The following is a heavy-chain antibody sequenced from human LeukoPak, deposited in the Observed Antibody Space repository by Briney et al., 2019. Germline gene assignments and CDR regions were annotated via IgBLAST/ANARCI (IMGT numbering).Heavy chain of an antibody. V-gene: IGHV3-30-3*01. Sequence: GGSLRLSCAASGFTVSSNYMSWVRQAPGKGLEWVAVISYDGSNKYYADSVKGRFTISRDNSKNTLYLQMNSLRAEDTAVYYCARDETIFGVEDAFDIWGQGTMVTVSS. CDR3: ARDETIFGVEDAFDI. D-gene: IGHD3-3*01. CDR2: ISYDGSNK. J-gene: IGHJ3*02. CDR1: GFTVSSNY.